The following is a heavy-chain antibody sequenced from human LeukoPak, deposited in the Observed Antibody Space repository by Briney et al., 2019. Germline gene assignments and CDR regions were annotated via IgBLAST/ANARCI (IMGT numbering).Heavy chain of an antibody. Sequence: GGSLRLSCAASGFTFSSHTMAWVRQAPGKGLEWLSYISGTTSVIYYADSVKGRFIISRDNADNSLYLQMNSLKAEDTAVYYCARGLYYLDVWGKGPRSPSP. CDR3: ARGLYYLDV. CDR2: ISGTTSVI. J-gene: IGHJ6*03. CDR1: GFTFSSHT. V-gene: IGHV3-48*01.